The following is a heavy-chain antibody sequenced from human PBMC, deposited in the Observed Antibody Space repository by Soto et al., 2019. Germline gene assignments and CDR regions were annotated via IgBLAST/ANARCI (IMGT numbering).Heavy chain of an antibody. CDR3: ARVRYYGSGSYLNFDY. V-gene: IGHV4-34*01. Sequence: PSETLSLTCAVYGGSFSGYYWSWIRQPPGKGLEWIGEINHSGSTNYNPSLKSRVTISVDTSKNQFSLKLSSVTAADTAVYYCARVRYYGSGSYLNFDYWGQGTLVTVSS. CDR1: GGSFSGYY. J-gene: IGHJ4*02. D-gene: IGHD3-10*01. CDR2: INHSGST.